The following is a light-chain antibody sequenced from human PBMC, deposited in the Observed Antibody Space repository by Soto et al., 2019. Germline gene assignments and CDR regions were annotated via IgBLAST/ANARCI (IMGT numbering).Light chain of an antibody. V-gene: IGLV1-51*01. CDR3: GAWDDRLTAYV. Sequence: VLTQPPSLSAAPGQEVTISCSGSGSNVGYNSVSWYQQLPGTAPKLLIYDNYKRPSGIPARFSGSKSGTSASLGITGLQTGDEADYYCGAWDDRLTAYVFGSGTKVTVL. CDR2: DNY. CDR1: GSNVGYNS. J-gene: IGLJ1*01.